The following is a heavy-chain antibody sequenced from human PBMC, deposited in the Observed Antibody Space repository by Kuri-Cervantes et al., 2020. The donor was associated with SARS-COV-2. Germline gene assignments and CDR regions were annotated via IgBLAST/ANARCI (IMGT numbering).Heavy chain of an antibody. CDR2: MNPNSGNT. J-gene: IGHJ6*03. D-gene: IGHD6-6*01. Sequence: ASVKVSCKASGYTFTSYDINWVRQATGQGLEWMGWMNPNSGNTGYAQEFQGRVTITRNTSISTAYMELSSLRSEDTAVYYCARSSSSSVYYYYYMDVWGKGTTVTVSS. CDR1: GYTFTSYD. CDR3: ARSSSSSVYYYYYMDV. V-gene: IGHV1-8*03.